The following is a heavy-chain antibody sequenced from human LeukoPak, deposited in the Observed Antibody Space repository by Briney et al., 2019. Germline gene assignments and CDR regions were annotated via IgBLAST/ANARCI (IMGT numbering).Heavy chain of an antibody. V-gene: IGHV3-30*19. CDR3: ESDRVYGYVWGSYERRRNNWFDP. Sequence: GGCLRLAWAVSGFTFGSSGTGWARPDPGNGLGWGAVISYDGRNKTYADSVKGPFTISRDNSKNTLCRQMTSLRAEETAVFYCESDRVYGYVWGSYERRRNNWFDPWGQGTLVTVSS. CDR2: ISYDGRNK. D-gene: IGHD3-16*01. J-gene: IGHJ5*02. CDR1: GFTFGSSG.